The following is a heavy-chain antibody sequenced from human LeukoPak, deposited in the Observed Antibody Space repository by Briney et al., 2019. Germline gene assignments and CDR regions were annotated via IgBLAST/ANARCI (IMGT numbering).Heavy chain of an antibody. J-gene: IGHJ6*04. D-gene: IGHD3-10*02. Sequence: GGSLRLSCTASGFIFNDYEMNWVRQAPGKGLEWVSYIIGSGSIVFYTDSVKGRFTVSRDNTKNTLYLQMNSLRAEDTAVYYCAELGITMIGGVWGKGTTVTISS. CDR2: IIGSGSIV. CDR3: AELGITMIGGV. V-gene: IGHV3-48*03. CDR1: GFIFNDYE.